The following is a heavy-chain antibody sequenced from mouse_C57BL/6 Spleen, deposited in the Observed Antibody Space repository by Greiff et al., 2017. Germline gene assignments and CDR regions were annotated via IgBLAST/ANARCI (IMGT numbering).Heavy chain of an antibody. CDR3: ARGDDYDDCDY. CDR1: GYTFTSYW. D-gene: IGHD2-4*01. Sequence: VQLQQPGAELVRPGTSVKLSCKASGYTFTSYWMHWVKQRPGQGLEWIGVIDPSDSYTNYNQKFKGKATLTVDTSSSTAYMQLSSLTSEDSAVYYCARGDDYDDCDYWGQGTTLTVSS. CDR2: IDPSDSYT. V-gene: IGHV1-59*01. J-gene: IGHJ2*01.